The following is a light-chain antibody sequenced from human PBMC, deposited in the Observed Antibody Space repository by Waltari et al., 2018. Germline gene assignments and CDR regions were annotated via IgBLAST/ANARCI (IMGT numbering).Light chain of an antibody. Sequence: EIVLTQSPGTLSLSPGERATLSCRASQSVSSNYLAWYQQKPGQAPRLLSYGASNRASGIPDRFSGTGSGTDFTLTISSLEPEDFAIYYCQQYGSSPPYTFGQGTKLEI. CDR3: QQYGSSPPYT. J-gene: IGKJ2*01. CDR1: QSVSSNY. CDR2: GAS. V-gene: IGKV3-20*01.